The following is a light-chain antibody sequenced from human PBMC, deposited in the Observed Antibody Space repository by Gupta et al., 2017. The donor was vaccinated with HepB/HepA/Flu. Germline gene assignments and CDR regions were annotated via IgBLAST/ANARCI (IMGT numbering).Light chain of an antibody. CDR1: NSNIGNNY. CDR3: GTWDNSLSAVV. CDR2: DNY. V-gene: IGLV1-51*01. J-gene: IGLJ2*01. Sequence: QSVLTQPPSVSAAAGQMVTISCPGSNSNIGNNYISWYQQFSGTAPKLLIFDNYKRVSGIPDRFSVSKSGTSATLRITGLQTGDEADYYCGTWDNSLSAVVFGGGTKLTVL.